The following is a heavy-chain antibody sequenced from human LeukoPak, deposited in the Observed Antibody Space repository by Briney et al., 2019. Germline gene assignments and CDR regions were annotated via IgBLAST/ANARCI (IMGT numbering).Heavy chain of an antibody. D-gene: IGHD1-1*01. CDR2: ISSVSTYI. CDR1: GFTFSSYA. Sequence: GGSLRLSCAASGFTFSSYAMSWVRQAPGKGLEWVASISSVSTYIYHADSVQGRFTISRDNAESSLFLQMNSLRAEDTAMYYCARGGSAWKYYYMDVWGKGTTVTVSS. J-gene: IGHJ6*03. CDR3: ARGGSAWKYYYMDV. V-gene: IGHV3-21*01.